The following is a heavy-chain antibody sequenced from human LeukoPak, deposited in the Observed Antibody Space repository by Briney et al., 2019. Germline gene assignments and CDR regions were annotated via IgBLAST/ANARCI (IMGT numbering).Heavy chain of an antibody. Sequence: GGSLSLSCAASGFTVSSNYMSWVRRAPGKGLEWVSVIYSGGSTYYADSVKGRFTISRDNSKNTLYLQMNSLRAEDTAVYYCARGKYCSSTSCYPTLGMDVWGQGTTVTVSS. CDR2: IYSGGST. CDR1: GFTVSSNY. V-gene: IGHV3-53*01. D-gene: IGHD2-2*01. J-gene: IGHJ6*02. CDR3: ARGKYCSSTSCYPTLGMDV.